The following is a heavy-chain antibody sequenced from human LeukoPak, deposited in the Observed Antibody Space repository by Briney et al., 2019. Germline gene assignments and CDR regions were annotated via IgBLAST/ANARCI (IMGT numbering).Heavy chain of an antibody. J-gene: IGHJ6*03. V-gene: IGHV3-7*01. D-gene: IGHD3-3*01. Sequence: GGSLRLSCAASGFIFSSYWMSWVRQAPGKGLEWVANIKQDGSEKYYVDSVKGRFTISRDNAKNSLYLQMNSLRAEDTALYYCARLRYNDFWSGHWKYYYYMDVWGKGTTVTVSS. CDR2: IKQDGSEK. CDR1: GFIFSSYW. CDR3: ARLRYNDFWSGHWKYYYYMDV.